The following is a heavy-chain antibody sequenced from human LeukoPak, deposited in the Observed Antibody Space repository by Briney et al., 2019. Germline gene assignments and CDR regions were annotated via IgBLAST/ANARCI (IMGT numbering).Heavy chain of an antibody. CDR3: ARGRLLSYYFDY. D-gene: IGHD2-2*01. Sequence: GGSLRLSCPASGFTFSDYYMSWVRQAPGKGLEWVSYISSSGSTIYYADSVKGRFTISRDNAKNSLYLQMNSLRAEDTAVYYCARGRLLSYYFDYWGQGTLVTVSS. CDR1: GFTFSDYY. V-gene: IGHV3-11*04. CDR2: ISSSGSTI. J-gene: IGHJ4*02.